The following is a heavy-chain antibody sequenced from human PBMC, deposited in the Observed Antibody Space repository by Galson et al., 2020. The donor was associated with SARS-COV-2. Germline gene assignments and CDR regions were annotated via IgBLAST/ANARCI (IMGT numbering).Heavy chain of an antibody. Sequence: ASVKVSCQAGGYNFNDHDIGWVRLAPGLGLEWMGWISTKTGSTNFPQKFQGRVTMTTDTFTSTAYMELGSLRSDDTAVYYCGRFFSGYLPDYWGQGILVTVSS. CDR2: ISTKTGST. D-gene: IGHD3-22*01. CDR1: GYNFNDHD. CDR3: GRFFSGYLPDY. V-gene: IGHV1-18*04. J-gene: IGHJ4*02.